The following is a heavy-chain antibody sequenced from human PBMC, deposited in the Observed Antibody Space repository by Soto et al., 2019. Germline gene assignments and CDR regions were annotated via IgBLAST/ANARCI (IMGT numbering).Heavy chain of an antibody. J-gene: IGHJ4*02. Sequence: QVQLVESGGGVVQPGRSLRLSCAASGFTFSSYGMHWVRQAPGKGLEWVAVISYDGSNKYYADSVKGRFTISRDNSKNTLYLQMNSLRAEDTAVYYCASGQWLVTPLDYWGQGTLVTVSS. CDR1: GFTFSSYG. CDR3: ASGQWLVTPLDY. D-gene: IGHD6-19*01. CDR2: ISYDGSNK. V-gene: IGHV3-30*03.